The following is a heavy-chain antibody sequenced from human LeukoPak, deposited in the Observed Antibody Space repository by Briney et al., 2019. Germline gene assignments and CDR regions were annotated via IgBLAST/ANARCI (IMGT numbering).Heavy chain of an antibody. D-gene: IGHD2-15*01. CDR1: GFTFDDYA. CDR2: ISWNRGSI. J-gene: IGHJ4*02. Sequence: PGRSLRLSCAASGFTFDDYAMHWVRQAPGKGLEWVSGISWNRGSIGYADSVKGRFTISRDNAKNSLYLQMNSLRAEDTALYYCAKDSCSGGSCYFDYWGQGTLVTVSS. CDR3: AKDSCSGGSCYFDY. V-gene: IGHV3-9*01.